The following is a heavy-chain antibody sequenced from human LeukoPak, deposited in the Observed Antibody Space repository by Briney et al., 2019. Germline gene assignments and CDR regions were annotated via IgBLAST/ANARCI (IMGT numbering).Heavy chain of an antibody. CDR3: ASDLYCSGGSCYPGAFDI. CDR1: GFTVSSNY. D-gene: IGHD2-15*01. V-gene: IGHV3-66*02. J-gene: IGHJ3*02. Sequence: GGSLRLSCAASGFTVSSNYMSWVRQAPGKGLEWVSVIYSGGSTYYADSVKGRFTISRDNSKNTLYLQMNSLRAEDTAVYYCASDLYCSGGSCYPGAFDISGQGTMVTVSS. CDR2: IYSGGST.